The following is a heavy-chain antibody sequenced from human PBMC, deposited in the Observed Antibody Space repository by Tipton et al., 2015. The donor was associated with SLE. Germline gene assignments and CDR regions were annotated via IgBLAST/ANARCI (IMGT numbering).Heavy chain of an antibody. CDR1: GGSFSGNY. CDR3: ATGRVVRFRGTLPEYAFNI. D-gene: IGHD3-3*01. Sequence: TLSLTCTVYGGSFSGNYWSWIRQSPGKGLEWIGEINHSGNTNYNPSLKSRVTISVDTSKNQFSLKLSSVTAADTAVYYCATGRVVRFRGTLPEYAFNIWGQGTMVTVSS. V-gene: IGHV4-34*01. J-gene: IGHJ3*02. CDR2: INHSGNT.